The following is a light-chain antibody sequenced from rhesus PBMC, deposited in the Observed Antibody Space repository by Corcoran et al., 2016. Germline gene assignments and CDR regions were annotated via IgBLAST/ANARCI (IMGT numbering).Light chain of an antibody. CDR2: KVF. Sequence: DVVMTQSPLALPITPGQPASISCRSSQSLVHSNGNTYLSWFQQKPGQPPGFLFYKVFNRYSGVLYRFSGSGAGTDFTLKISRVEAEDVGVYYCMQYTRIPLTFGGGTKVEIK. J-gene: IGKJ4*01. CDR3: MQYTRIPLT. V-gene: IGKV2-65*01. CDR1: QSLVHSNGNTY.